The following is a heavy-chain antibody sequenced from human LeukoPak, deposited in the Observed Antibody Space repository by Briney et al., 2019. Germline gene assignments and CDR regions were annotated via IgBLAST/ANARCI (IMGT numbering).Heavy chain of an antibody. D-gene: IGHD6-13*01. J-gene: IGHJ4*02. CDR1: GFTFSSYG. Sequence: PGGSLRLSCAASGFTFSSYGMSWVRQAPGKGLEWVAKMKEDGSDIFYVDSVKGRFTISRDNAKNSLYLQMNSLRAEDTAVYYCAKDGSSWYNVDYWGQGTLVTVSS. CDR2: MKEDGSDI. CDR3: AKDGSSWYNVDY. V-gene: IGHV3-7*01.